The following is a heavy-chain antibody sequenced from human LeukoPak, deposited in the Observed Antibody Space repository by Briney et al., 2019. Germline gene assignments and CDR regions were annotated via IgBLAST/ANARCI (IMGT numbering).Heavy chain of an antibody. CDR3: ARDPTYYYDSSDY. D-gene: IGHD3-22*01. CDR2: INHSGSS. CDR1: GGSFSDYY. V-gene: IGHV4-34*01. J-gene: IGHJ4*02. Sequence: SETLSLTCAVYGGSFSDYYWSWIRQPPGKGLEWIGEINHSGSSNYNPSLKSRVTISVDTSRNQFSLKLSSVTAADTAVYYCARDPTYYYDSSDYWGQGTLVTVSS.